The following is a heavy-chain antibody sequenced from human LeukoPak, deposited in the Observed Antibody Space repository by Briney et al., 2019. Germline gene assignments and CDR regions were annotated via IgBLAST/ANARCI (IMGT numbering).Heavy chain of an antibody. V-gene: IGHV4-59*01. CDR3: ARHPGALRYMDV. CDR1: GGSISSYY. Sequence: SETLSLTCTVSGGSISSYYWSWIRQPPGKGLDWIGFIYYSGSTNYNPSLKSRVTISVDTSKNQFSLTLTSVTAADTAVYYCARHPGALRYMDVWGKGTTVTVSS. CDR2: IYYSGST. J-gene: IGHJ6*03.